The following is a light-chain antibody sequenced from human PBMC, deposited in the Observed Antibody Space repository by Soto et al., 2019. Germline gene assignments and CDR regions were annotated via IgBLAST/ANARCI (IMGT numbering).Light chain of an antibody. CDR3: EQSNLYWR. J-gene: IGKJ1*01. CDR1: QSLANC. V-gene: IGKV1-5*01. CDR2: DVS. Sequence: DIQMTQSQAHISASRGARVTITCRASQSLANCLAWYQQKPGKAPKLLIYDVSSLQSGVPSRFSGSGSETEFTLTSSCLLPDNSATYYCEQSNLYWRFGQGVYVDI.